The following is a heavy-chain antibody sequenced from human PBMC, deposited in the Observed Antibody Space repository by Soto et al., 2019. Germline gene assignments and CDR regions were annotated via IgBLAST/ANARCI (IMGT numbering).Heavy chain of an antibody. V-gene: IGHV3-30-3*01. D-gene: IGHD6-13*01. CDR2: ISYDGSNK. CDR3: VAADQYYALGV. J-gene: IGHJ6*04. CDR1: GITISNYF. Sequence: QVQLVESVGGVVQPGRSLRVSCAASGITISNYFRYWVRQAPGKGLEWVAAISYDGSNKHYSDSVQGRFTISRDNSKNKPFLQLNSMRDEATDVYYCVAADQYYALGVWGKGTTVAVSS.